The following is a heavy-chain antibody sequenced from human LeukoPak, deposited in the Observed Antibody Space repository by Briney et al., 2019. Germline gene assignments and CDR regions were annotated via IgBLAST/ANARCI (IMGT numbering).Heavy chain of an antibody. CDR2: IKQDGSEK. CDR1: GLTFSSYW. D-gene: IGHD5-18*01. CDR3: ARDRWGYSYGGD. Sequence: GGSLRLSCAASGLTFSSYWMSWVRQAPGKGLEWVANIKQDGSEKYYVDSVKGRFTISRDNAKNSLYLQMNSLRADDTAVYYCARDRWGYSYGGDWGQGTLVTVSS. J-gene: IGHJ4*02. V-gene: IGHV3-7*01.